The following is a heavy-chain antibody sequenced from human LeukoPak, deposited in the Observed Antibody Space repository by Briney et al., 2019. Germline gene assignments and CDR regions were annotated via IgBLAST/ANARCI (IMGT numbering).Heavy chain of an antibody. CDR2: ISSSSSYI. D-gene: IGHD4-17*01. Sequence: GGSLRLSCAASGFTFSSYSMNWVRQAPGKGLEWVSPISSSSSYIYYADSVKGRFTISRDNAKNSLHLQMNSLRAEDTAVYYCARETVTTGGNWFDPWGQGTLVTVSS. CDR1: GFTFSSYS. J-gene: IGHJ5*02. CDR3: ARETVTTGGNWFDP. V-gene: IGHV3-21*01.